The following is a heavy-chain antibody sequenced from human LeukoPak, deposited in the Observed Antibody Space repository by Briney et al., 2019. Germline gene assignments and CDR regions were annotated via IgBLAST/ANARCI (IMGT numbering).Heavy chain of an antibody. CDR1: GYTFTSYY. V-gene: IGHV1-46*01. CDR3: AREGKTYYDFWSGYSPRSGYFDY. D-gene: IGHD3-3*01. CDR2: INPSGGST. J-gene: IGHJ4*02. Sequence: ASVKVSCTASGYTFTSYYMHWVRQAPGQGLEWMGIINPSGGSTSYAQKFQGRVTMTRDTSTSTVYMELSSLRSEDTAVYYCAREGKTYYDFWSGYSPRSGYFDYWGQGTLVTVSS.